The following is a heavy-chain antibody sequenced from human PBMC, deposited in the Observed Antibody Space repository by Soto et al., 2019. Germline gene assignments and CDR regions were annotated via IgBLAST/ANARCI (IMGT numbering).Heavy chain of an antibody. CDR3: ARDKGYCTVTSCPHFDY. V-gene: IGHV1-69*08. J-gene: IGHJ4*02. CDR1: GGTLSRYT. Sequence: QVQLVQSGAEVKKPGYSEKVSCKASGGTLSRYTFSWVRQAPGQGLEWMGRVIPNLGVTNYAKKFQGRFTIVVDTSTSTAYMELNSLRYEDTAVYYCARDKGYCTVTSCPHFDYWGQGTLVTVSS. D-gene: IGHD2-8*02. CDR2: VIPNLGVT.